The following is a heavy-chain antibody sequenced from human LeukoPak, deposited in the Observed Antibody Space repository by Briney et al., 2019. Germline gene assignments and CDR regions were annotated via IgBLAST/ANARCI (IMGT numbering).Heavy chain of an antibody. CDR3: ARALYRQRVVVVNAKNYWYFDL. CDR2: IKQDGSEK. V-gene: IGHV3-7*01. D-gene: IGHD2-21*01. Sequence: GGSLRLSCAASGFTISSFSMNWVRQAPGKGLEWVANIKQDGSEKYYVGSVKGRFTISRDNAKNSLYLQMNSLRAEDTAVYYCARALYRQRVVVVNAKNYWYFDLWGRGTLVTVSS. CDR1: GFTISSFS. J-gene: IGHJ2*01.